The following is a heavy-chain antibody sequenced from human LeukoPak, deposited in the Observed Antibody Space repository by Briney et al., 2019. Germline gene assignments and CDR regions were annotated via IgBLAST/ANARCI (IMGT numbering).Heavy chain of an antibody. CDR3: ARDGIGLGSGYYPNWFDP. Sequence: ASVKVSCKASGYTFTGYYMHWVRQAPGQGLEWMGWINPNSGGTNYAQKFQGRVTMTRDTSISTAYMELSRLRSDDTAVYYCARDGIGLGSGYYPNWFDPWGQGTLVTVSS. CDR2: INPNSGGT. V-gene: IGHV1-2*02. CDR1: GYTFTGYY. D-gene: IGHD3-22*01. J-gene: IGHJ5*02.